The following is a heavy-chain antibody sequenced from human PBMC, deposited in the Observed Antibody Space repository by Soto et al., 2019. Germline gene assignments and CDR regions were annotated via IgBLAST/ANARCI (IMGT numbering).Heavy chain of an antibody. CDR3: ARDGIVVVPAATVRYYYGMDV. CDR1: GFTFSSYG. CDR2: IWYDGSNK. V-gene: IGHV3-33*01. J-gene: IGHJ6*02. Sequence: ESGGGVVQPGRSLRLSCAASGFTFSSYGMHWVRQAPGKGLEWVAVIWYDGSNKYYADSVKGRFTISRDNSKNTLYLQMNSLRAEDTAVYYCARDGIVVVPAATVRYYYGMDVWGQGTTVTVSS. D-gene: IGHD2-2*01.